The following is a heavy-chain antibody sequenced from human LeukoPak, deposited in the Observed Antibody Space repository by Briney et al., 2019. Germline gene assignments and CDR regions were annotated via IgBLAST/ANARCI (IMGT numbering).Heavy chain of an antibody. CDR2: INHSGST. CDR3: ARGAPDYYDSSGYYYVRWFDP. V-gene: IGHV4-34*01. Sequence: SETLSLTCAVYGGSFSGYYWSWIRQPPGKGPEWIGEINHSGSTNYNPSLKSRVTISVDTSKNQFSLKLSSVTAADTAVYYCARGAPDYYDSSGYYYVRWFDPWGQGTLVTASS. CDR1: GGSFSGYY. D-gene: IGHD3-22*01. J-gene: IGHJ5*02.